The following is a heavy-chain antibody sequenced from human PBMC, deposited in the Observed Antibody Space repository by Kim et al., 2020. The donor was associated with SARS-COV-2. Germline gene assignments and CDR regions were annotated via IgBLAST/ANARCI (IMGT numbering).Heavy chain of an antibody. CDR3: ARDSRLWFGDSGMDV. D-gene: IGHD3-10*01. Sequence: DSVKGRLSLSRDRIKNTLCLQRNSLRAEDTAVYYCARDSRLWFGDSGMDVWGQGTTVTVSS. V-gene: IGHV3-66*01. J-gene: IGHJ6*02.